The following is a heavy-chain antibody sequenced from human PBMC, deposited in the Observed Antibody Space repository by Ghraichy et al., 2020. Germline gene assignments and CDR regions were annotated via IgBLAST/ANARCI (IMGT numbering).Heavy chain of an antibody. CDR1: GFTFSSYG. CDR3: AKERGTYYYGSGSLNDY. J-gene: IGHJ4*02. D-gene: IGHD3-10*01. Sequence: GGSLRLSCAASGFTFSSYGMHWVRQAPGKGLEWVAVISYDGSNKYYADSVKGRFTISRDNSKNTLYLQMNSLRAEDTAVYYCAKERGTYYYGSGSLNDYWGQGTLVTVSS. CDR2: ISYDGSNK. V-gene: IGHV3-30*18.